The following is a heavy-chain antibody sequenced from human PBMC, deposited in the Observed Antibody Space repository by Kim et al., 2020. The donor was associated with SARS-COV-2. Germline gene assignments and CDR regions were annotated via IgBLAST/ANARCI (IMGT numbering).Heavy chain of an antibody. Sequence: SRTISYRESEKVRFTISRNNAKNSVYLQKNSLGAEDTAVYYCARSSPGMDVWGQGTTVTVSS. V-gene: IGHV3-48*01. CDR3: ARSSPGMDV. D-gene: IGHD3-10*01. J-gene: IGHJ6*02. CDR2: SRTI.